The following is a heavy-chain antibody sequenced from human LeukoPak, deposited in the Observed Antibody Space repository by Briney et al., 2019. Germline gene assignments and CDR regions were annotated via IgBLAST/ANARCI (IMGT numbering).Heavy chain of an antibody. V-gene: IGHV4-4*07. CDR1: GGSITSYF. Sequence: SETLSLTCTVSGGSITSYFWSWIRQPAGKGLEWTGRIYTSGSTNYNPSLKSRVTMSVDTSKNQFSLKLSSVTAADTAVYYCARDRLFGSGHRYFDYWGQGTLVTVSS. CDR3: ARDRLFGSGHRYFDY. CDR2: IYTSGST. D-gene: IGHD3-22*01. J-gene: IGHJ4*02.